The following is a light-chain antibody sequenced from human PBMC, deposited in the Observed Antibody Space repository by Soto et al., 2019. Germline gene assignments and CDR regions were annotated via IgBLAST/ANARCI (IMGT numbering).Light chain of an antibody. Sequence: EIVLTQSPGTLSLSPGERATLSCRASRSVSSSFLAWYQQKPGQAPRLLIYGASSRATGIPDRFSGSGSGTDFTLTISRLEPEDFAVYYCQQYGSSPPLTFGGGTKVHIK. CDR1: RSVSSSF. CDR3: QQYGSSPPLT. CDR2: GAS. J-gene: IGKJ4*01. V-gene: IGKV3-20*01.